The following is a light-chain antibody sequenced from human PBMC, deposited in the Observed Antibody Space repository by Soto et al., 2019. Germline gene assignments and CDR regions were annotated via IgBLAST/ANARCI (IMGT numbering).Light chain of an antibody. CDR2: DAS. Sequence: DVQMTQSPSSLSASVGDRVTITCQASQDINNYLNWYQQKPGKAPKLLIYDASNLETGVPTRFTGSGSATHFTFTISSLQPEAISTYFCHHYVFLVTFGQGTRLEIQ. V-gene: IGKV1-33*01. J-gene: IGKJ5*01. CDR3: HHYVFLVT. CDR1: QDINNY.